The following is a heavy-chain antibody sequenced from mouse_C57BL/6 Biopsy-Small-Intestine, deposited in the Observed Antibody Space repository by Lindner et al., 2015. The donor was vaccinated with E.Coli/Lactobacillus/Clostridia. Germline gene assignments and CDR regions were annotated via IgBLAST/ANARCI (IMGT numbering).Heavy chain of an antibody. J-gene: IGHJ4*01. CDR2: INPDSGDT. CDR3: TRGNQQVDP. CDR1: GYTFTGFL. Sequence: SVKVSCKASGYTFTGFLIHWVRQAPGQPLEWMGRINPDSGDTNYAQKFQGRVTMTRDTSISTAYMELTRLTSDDTAIYYCTRGNQQVDPWGQGALVTVSS. V-gene: IGHV1-84*02.